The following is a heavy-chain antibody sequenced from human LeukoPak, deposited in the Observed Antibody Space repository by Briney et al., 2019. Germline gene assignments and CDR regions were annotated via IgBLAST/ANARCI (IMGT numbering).Heavy chain of an antibody. CDR3: ARRVATEDKWFDP. J-gene: IGHJ5*02. Sequence: SVKVSCKASGGTFSSYAISWVRQAPGQGLEWMGGIIPIFGTANYAQKFQGRVTITADESTSTAYMELSSLRSEDTAVYYCARRVATEDKWFDPWGQGTLVTVSS. CDR2: IIPIFGTA. D-gene: IGHD5-12*01. CDR1: GGTFSSYA. V-gene: IGHV1-69*13.